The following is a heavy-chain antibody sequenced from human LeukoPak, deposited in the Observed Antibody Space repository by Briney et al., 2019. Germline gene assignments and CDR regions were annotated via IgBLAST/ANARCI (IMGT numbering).Heavy chain of an antibody. CDR3: AKSGGYGLIDY. CDR2: IYYSGST. Sequence: PSETLSLTCTVSGASVSGSPYYWGWIRQPPGKGLEWIGNIYYSGSTYYNESLKSRFTKTIDTSKNQFSLKLNSVTAADTAMYYCAKSGGYGLIDYWGQGALVTVSS. D-gene: IGHD1-26*01. CDR1: GASVSGSPYY. V-gene: IGHV4-39*01. J-gene: IGHJ4*02.